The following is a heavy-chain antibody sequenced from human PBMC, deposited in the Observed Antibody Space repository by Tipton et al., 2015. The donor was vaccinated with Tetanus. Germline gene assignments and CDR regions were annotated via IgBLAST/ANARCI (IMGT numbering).Heavy chain of an antibody. CDR1: RGPISSYY. CDR3: ARGWSECSSWSCSPFDS. D-gene: IGHD2-2*01. J-gene: IGHJ4*02. V-gene: IGHV4-4*07. CDR2: ISNGNP. Sequence: GLVKPSETLSLICSVSRGPISSYYWSWIRQPAGKGLEWIGHISNGNPDYTPSLKSRVTLSVDTSKSEFSLKLRSVTAADTGVYYCARGWSECSSWSCSPFDSWGQGTLVTVSS.